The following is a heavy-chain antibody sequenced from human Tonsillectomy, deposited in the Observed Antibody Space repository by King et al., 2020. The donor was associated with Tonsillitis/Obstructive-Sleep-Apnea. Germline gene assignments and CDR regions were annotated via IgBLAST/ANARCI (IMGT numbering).Heavy chain of an antibody. CDR3: ARLPDPDSSGYHY. Sequence: QLQESGPGLVKPSETLSLTCTVSGGSISSSSDYWGWIRQPPGKGLEWIGSIYYSGSTYYNPSLKSRVTISVDTSKNQFSLKLSSVTAADTAVYYCARLPDPDSSGYHYWGQGTLVTVSS. D-gene: IGHD3-22*01. CDR2: IYYSGST. V-gene: IGHV4-39*01. CDR1: GGSISSSSDY. J-gene: IGHJ4*02.